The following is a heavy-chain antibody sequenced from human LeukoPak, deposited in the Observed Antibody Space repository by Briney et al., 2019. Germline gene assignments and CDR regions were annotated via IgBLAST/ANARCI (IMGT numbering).Heavy chain of an antibody. CDR2: IKQDGSEK. CDR3: ASARGYDFWSGSNY. Sequence: GGSLRLSCAASGFTFSSYWMSWVRQAPGKGLEWVANIKQDGSEKYYVDSVKGRFTISRDNAKNSLYLQMNSLRAEDTAVYYCASARGYDFWSGSNYWGQATLVTVSS. V-gene: IGHV3-7*01. J-gene: IGHJ4*02. D-gene: IGHD3-3*01. CDR1: GFTFSSYW.